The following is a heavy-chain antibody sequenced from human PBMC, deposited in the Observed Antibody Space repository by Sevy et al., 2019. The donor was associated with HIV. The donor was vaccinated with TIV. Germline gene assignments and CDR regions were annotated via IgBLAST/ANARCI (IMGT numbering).Heavy chain of an antibody. CDR1: GFTFSSYA. CDR2: ISGSGGGT. Sequence: GGSLRLSCAASGFTFSSYALNWVRQAPGKGLEWVSTISGSGGGTYYAASVKGRFTISRDNSKNTLYLQMDSLRAEDTAVYYWAKDRYHTSGYYPEGAFDIWGQGTMVTVSS. D-gene: IGHD3-22*01. CDR3: AKDRYHTSGYYPEGAFDI. J-gene: IGHJ3*02. V-gene: IGHV3-23*01.